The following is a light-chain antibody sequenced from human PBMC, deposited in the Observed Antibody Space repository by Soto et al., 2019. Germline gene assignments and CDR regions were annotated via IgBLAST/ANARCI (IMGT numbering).Light chain of an antibody. CDR2: DVT. J-gene: IGLJ1*01. Sequence: QSVLTQPASVSGSPGQPITISCTGTSNDVGGFNYVSWYQQLPGKAPKLVIYDVTHRTSGVSDRFSGSRSGNTASLTISGLQAEDEADYYCTSFTSGSTPYVLGTGTKVTVL. CDR3: TSFTSGSTPYV. CDR1: SNDVGGFNY. V-gene: IGLV2-14*03.